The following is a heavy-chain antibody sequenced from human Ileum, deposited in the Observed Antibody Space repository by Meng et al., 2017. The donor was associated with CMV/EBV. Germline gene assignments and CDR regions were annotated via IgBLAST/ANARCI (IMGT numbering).Heavy chain of an antibody. CDR1: GVAVSSNF. V-gene: IGHV3-66*03. CDR3: ARDLGPKHDYNWRAFDI. CDR2: IYSSGTT. J-gene: IGHJ3*02. Sequence: SCAASGVAVSSNFFSWVRQAPGKGLEWVSVIYSSGTTYYTESVNGRFTISRDGSKNMVYLQMNSLRPEDTAMYYCARDLGPKHDYNWRAFDIWGQGTMVTISS. D-gene: IGHD5-24*01.